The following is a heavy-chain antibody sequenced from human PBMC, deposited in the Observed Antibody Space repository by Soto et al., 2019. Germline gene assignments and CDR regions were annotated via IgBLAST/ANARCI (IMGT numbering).Heavy chain of an antibody. V-gene: IGHV3-23*01. CDR3: EKDSEIPGLSAAGACLDS. Sequence: PGGSLRLSCAASGFTFASYSIAWVRQAPGKGVEWVSGIDAGGVRTYYADSVKGRFTISRDNSRNTLFLQMDNLRGEDTAIYYWEKDSEIPGLSAAGACLDSWGQGTLVTVSS. D-gene: IGHD6-13*01. J-gene: IGHJ4*02. CDR2: IDAGGVRT. CDR1: GFTFASYS.